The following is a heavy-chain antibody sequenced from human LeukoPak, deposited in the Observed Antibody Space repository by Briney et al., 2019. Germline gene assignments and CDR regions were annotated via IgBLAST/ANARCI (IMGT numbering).Heavy chain of an antibody. V-gene: IGHV1-24*01. CDR3: ARVMHYYDSSGYYSDYYYGMDV. CDR1: GYTLTELS. J-gene: IGHJ6*02. CDR2: FDPEDGET. Sequence: GASVKVSCKVSGYTLTELSMHWVRQAPGKGLEWMGGFDPEDGETIYAQKLQGRVTMTTDTSTSTAYMELRSLRSDDTAVYYCARVMHYYDSSGYYSDYYYGMDVWGQGTTVTVSS. D-gene: IGHD3-22*01.